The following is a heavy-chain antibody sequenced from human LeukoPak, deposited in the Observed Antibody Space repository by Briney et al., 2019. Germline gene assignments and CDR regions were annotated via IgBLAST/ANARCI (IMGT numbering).Heavy chain of an antibody. CDR2: ISSSGSTI. D-gene: IGHD3-10*01. J-gene: IGHJ4*02. CDR3: ARESLTMVRTIDY. Sequence: PGGSLRLSCAASGFTFSSYEMNWVRQAPGKGLEWVSYISSSGSTIYYADSVKGRFTISRDNAKNSLYLQMNSLRAEDTAVYYCARESLTMVRTIDYWGQGTLVTVSS. V-gene: IGHV3-48*03. CDR1: GFTFSSYE.